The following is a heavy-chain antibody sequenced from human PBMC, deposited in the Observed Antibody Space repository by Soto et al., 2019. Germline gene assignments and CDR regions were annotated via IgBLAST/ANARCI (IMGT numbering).Heavy chain of an antibody. CDR1: GFDFNTYG. CDR3: AKDSSITAAGSGGWFDP. J-gene: IGHJ5*02. V-gene: IGHV3-30*18. D-gene: IGHD6-13*01. CDR2: ISFDGGNQ. Sequence: QVQLVQSGGGVVQPGRSLRLSCAASGFDFNTYGLHWVRQAPGKGLEWVAGISFDGGNQYYADSVKGRFTISRDKSNNTLFLQMNSLGAEDTATYCGAKDSSITAAGSGGWFDPWGQGTLVIVSS.